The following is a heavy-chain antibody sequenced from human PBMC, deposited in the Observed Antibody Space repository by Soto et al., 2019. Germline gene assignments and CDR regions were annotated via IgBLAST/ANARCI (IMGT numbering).Heavy chain of an antibody. CDR2: IYYSGGT. CDR1: GGFISSDDYY. J-gene: IGHJ5*02. Sequence: PSETLSLTCTVSGGFISSDDYYWSWIRQPPGKGLEWIGYIYYSGGTYLSPSLNSRVTISADTSKNQFSLKLSSVTAADTAVYYCARGTWTSNWFDPWGQGVMVTVSS. CDR3: ARGTWTSNWFDP. D-gene: IGHD2-2*01. V-gene: IGHV4-30-4*01.